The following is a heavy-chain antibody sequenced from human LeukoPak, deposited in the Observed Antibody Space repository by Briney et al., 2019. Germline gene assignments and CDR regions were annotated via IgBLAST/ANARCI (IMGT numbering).Heavy chain of an antibody. J-gene: IGHJ4*02. V-gene: IGHV1-2*02. CDR3: AREDYDDIGNREGFDH. D-gene: IGHD3-22*01. CDR2: INSNTGAT. CDR1: GYTFTGYY. Sequence: ASVKVSCKASGYTFTGYYIHWVRQAPGQGLEWMGCINSNTGATNYAQKFQGRVTMTRDTSISTASMELSRLTSHDTAVYFCAREDYDDIGNREGFDHWGRGTLVTVSS.